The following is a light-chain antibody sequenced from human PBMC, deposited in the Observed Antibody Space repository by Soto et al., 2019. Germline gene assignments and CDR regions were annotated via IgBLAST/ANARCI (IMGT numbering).Light chain of an antibody. CDR3: QTWGTGP. CDR2: LNSDGSH. V-gene: IGLV4-69*01. Sequence: QPVLTQSPSASASLGASVKLTCTLSSGHSSYAIAWHQQQPEKGPRYLMKLNSDGSHSKGDGIPDRFSGSSSGAERYLTISSLQSEDEADYYCQTWGTGPFGTGTKLTVL. CDR1: SGHSSYA. J-gene: IGLJ1*01.